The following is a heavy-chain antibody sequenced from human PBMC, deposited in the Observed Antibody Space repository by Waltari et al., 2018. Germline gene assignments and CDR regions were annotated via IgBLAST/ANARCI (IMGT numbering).Heavy chain of an antibody. CDR3: ARDLSSSRYVDY. Sequence: QVQLGQSGAAVKKPGAAAQVSCKAAGYTFTGYYMHWVRQAPGQGLEGMGRINPNSGGTNYAQKFQGRVTMTRDTSISTAYMELSRLRSDDTAVYYCARDLSSSRYVDYWGQGTLVTVSS. J-gene: IGHJ4*02. CDR2: INPNSGGT. D-gene: IGHD6-13*01. V-gene: IGHV1-2*06. CDR1: GYTFTGYY.